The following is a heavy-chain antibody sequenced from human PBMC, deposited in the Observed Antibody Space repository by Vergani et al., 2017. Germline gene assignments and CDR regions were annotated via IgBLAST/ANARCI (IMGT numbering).Heavy chain of an antibody. CDR3: AGLCSGGSCYSGDYFDC. V-gene: IGHV4-61*02. D-gene: IGHD2-15*01. Sequence: QVQLQESGPGLVKPSQTLSLTCTVSGGSISSGSYYWSWIRQPAGKGLEWIGRIYTSGSTNYNPSLKSRVTMSVDTSKNQFSLKLNSVTAADTAVYYCAGLCSGGSCYSGDYFDCWGQGTLVTVSS. J-gene: IGHJ4*02. CDR1: GGSISSGSYY. CDR2: IYTSGST.